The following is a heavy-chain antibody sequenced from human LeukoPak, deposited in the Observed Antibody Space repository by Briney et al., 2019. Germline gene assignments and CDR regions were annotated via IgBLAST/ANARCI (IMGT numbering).Heavy chain of an antibody. D-gene: IGHD2-15*01. CDR2: ISSSSSYI. Sequence: GGSLRLSCAASGFTFSSYSMNWVRQAPGKGLEWVSSISSSSSYIYYADSVKGRFTISRDNAKNSLYLQMNSLRAEDTAVYYCARDRNRDCSGGSCINYYYYYYMDVWGKGTTVTVSS. CDR1: GFTFSSYS. V-gene: IGHV3-21*01. CDR3: ARDRNRDCSGGSCINYYYYYYMDV. J-gene: IGHJ6*03.